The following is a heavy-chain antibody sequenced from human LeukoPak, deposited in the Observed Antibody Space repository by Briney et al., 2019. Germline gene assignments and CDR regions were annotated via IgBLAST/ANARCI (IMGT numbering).Heavy chain of an antibody. CDR3: ARLLGGYYDILTGTLGDWFDP. CDR1: GGSISSSSYY. J-gene: IGHJ5*02. D-gene: IGHD3-9*01. V-gene: IGHV4-39*01. Sequence: SETLSLTCTVSGGSISSSSYYWGWIRQPPGKGLEWIGSIYYSGSTYYNPSLKSRVTISVDTSKNQFSLKLSSVTAADTAVYYCARLLGGYYDILTGTLGDWFDPWGQGTLVTVSS. CDR2: IYYSGST.